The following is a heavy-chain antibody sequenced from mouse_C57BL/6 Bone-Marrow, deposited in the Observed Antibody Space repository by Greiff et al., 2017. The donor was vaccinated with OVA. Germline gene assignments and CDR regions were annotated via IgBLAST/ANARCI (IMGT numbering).Heavy chain of an antibody. CDR3: ARKESRCSSYEFDY. Sequence: VQRLESGPELVKPGASVKISCKASGYAFTSSWMNWVKQRPGQGLEWIGRIYPGDGDTNYNGKFKGKATLTADKSSSTAYMQLSSLTSEDSAVYFGARKESRCSSYEFDYWGQGTTLTVSA. CDR1: GYAFTSSW. V-gene: IGHV1-82*01. D-gene: IGHD1-1*01. J-gene: IGHJ2*01. CDR2: IYPGDGDT.